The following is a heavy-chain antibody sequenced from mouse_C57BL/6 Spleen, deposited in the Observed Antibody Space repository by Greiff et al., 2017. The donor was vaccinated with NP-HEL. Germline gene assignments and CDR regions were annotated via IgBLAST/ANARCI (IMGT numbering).Heavy chain of an antibody. CDR2: ISSGRSTI. CDR3: ARDEGNYAMDY. CDR1: GFTFSDYG. Sequence: EVKLMESGGGLVKPGGSLKLSCAASGFTFSDYGMHWVRQAPEKGLEWVAYISSGRSTIYYADTVKGRFTISRDNAKNTLCLKTNSLRAEDTAMYYCARDEGNYAMDYWGQGTSVTVSS. J-gene: IGHJ4*01. V-gene: IGHV5-17*01.